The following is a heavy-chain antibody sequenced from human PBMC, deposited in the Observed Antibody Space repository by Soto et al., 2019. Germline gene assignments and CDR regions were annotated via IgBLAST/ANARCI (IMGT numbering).Heavy chain of an antibody. Sequence: SETLSLTCAVYGGSFRGYYWSWIRKPPGKGLEWIGEINHSGSTNYNPSLKSRVTISVDTSKNQFSLKLSSVTAADTAVYYCARGIEWLRLQGAFYYWGQGTLVTVSS. CDR2: INHSGST. D-gene: IGHD5-12*01. CDR1: GGSFRGYY. V-gene: IGHV4-34*01. J-gene: IGHJ4*02. CDR3: ARGIEWLRLQGAFYY.